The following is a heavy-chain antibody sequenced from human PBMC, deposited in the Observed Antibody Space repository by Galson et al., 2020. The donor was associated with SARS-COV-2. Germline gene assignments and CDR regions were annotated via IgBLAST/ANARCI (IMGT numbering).Heavy chain of an antibody. CDR1: GFTFSSYS. V-gene: IGHV3-21*01. D-gene: IGHD2-2*01. CDR3: ARDPMTYCSSTSCVKYGMDV. Sequence: TGGSLRLSCVALGFTFSSYSMNWVRQAPGKGLEWVSSISSSSSYIYYADSVKSRFTISRDKATKSLYLQMNILRAEDTAVYYCARDPMTYCSSTSCVKYGMDVWGQGTMVTVSS. CDR2: ISSSSSYI. J-gene: IGHJ6*02.